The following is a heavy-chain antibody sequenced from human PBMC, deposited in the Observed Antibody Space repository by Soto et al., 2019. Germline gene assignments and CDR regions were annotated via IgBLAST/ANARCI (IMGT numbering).Heavy chain of an antibody. Sequence: SETLSLTCTVSGGSISSGGYYWSWIRQHPGKGLEWIGYIYHSGSTYYNPSLKSRVTISVDTSKNQFSLKLSSVTAADTAVYYCARPSRGGYYFDYWGQGTLVTVSS. V-gene: IGHV4-31*03. J-gene: IGHJ4*02. CDR1: GGSISSGGYY. CDR3: ARPSRGGYYFDY. CDR2: IYHSGST. D-gene: IGHD3-16*01.